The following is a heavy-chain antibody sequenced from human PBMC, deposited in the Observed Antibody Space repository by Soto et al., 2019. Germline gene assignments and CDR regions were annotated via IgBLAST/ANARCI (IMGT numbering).Heavy chain of an antibody. J-gene: IGHJ4*02. CDR3: AKDLYDSSGGDY. CDR2: ISGSGGST. Sequence: GGSLRLSCAASGSTFSSYAMSWVRQAPGKGLEWVSAISGSGGSTYYADSVKGRFTISRDNSKNTLYLQMNSLRAEDTAVYYCAKDLYDSSGGDYWGQGTLVTVSS. V-gene: IGHV3-23*01. CDR1: GSTFSSYA. D-gene: IGHD3-22*01.